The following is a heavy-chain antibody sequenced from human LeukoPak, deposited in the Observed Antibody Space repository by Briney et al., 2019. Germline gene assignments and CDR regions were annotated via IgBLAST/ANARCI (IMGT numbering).Heavy chain of an antibody. CDR3: ARGWISHYSSSWYRY. J-gene: IGHJ4*02. D-gene: IGHD6-13*01. V-gene: IGHV4-61*02. CDR1: GGSISSGSYY. CDR2: IYSSGST. Sequence: SETLSLTCTVSGGSISSGSYYWSWIRQPAGKGLEWIGRIYSSGSTNYKYSLKSRVTISVDTSKNQFSLKLSSVTAADTAVYYCARGWISHYSSSWYRYWGQGTLVTVSS.